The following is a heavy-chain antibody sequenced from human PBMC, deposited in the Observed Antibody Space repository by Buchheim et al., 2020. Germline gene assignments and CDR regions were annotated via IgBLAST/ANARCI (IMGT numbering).Heavy chain of an antibody. CDR1: GFTFSSYA. V-gene: IGHV3-23*01. J-gene: IGHJ6*02. D-gene: IGHD4-11*01. Sequence: EVQLLESGGGLVQPGGSLRLSCAASGFTFSSYAMSWVRQAPGKGLEWVSAISGSGGSTYYADSVKGRFTISRDSSKKQLYLQMNSLRAEDTAVYYCAKESNYSFIYYYYYGMDVWGQGTT. CDR2: ISGSGGST. CDR3: AKESNYSFIYYYYYGMDV.